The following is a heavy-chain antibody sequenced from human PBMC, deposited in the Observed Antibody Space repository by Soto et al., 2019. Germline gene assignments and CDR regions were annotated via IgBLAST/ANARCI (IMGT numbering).Heavy chain of an antibody. J-gene: IGHJ5*02. D-gene: IGHD2-2*03. V-gene: IGHV1-18*01. CDR3: ARDMDIVVVPAAIWWFDP. Sequence: TPGQGLEWMGWISAYNGNTNYAQKLQGRVTMTTDTSTSTAYMELRSLRTDDTAVYYCARDMDIVVVPAAIWWFDPWRQGTLVTVSS. CDR2: ISAYNGNT.